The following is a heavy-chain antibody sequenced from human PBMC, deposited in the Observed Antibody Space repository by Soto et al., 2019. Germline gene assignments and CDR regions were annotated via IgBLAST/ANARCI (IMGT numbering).Heavy chain of an antibody. CDR2: IVNDGSDR. V-gene: IGHV3-33*01. D-gene: IGHD4-17*01. CDR3: ARDDDYEANGLDY. Sequence: PGGSLRLSCVGSGFTFSRYGMYWLRQAPGEGLEWMAVIVNDGSDRDYAASVAGRFTISRDNSKNTLYLQMDNLGVDDTAMYYCARDDDYEANGLDYWGQGTLVTVSS. CDR1: GFTFSRYG. J-gene: IGHJ4*02.